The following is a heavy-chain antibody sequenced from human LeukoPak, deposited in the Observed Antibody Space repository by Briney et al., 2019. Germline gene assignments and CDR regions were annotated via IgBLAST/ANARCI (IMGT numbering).Heavy chain of an antibody. CDR2: INPSGGST. CDR3: ARARPTHYSSSWEHYYYYGMDV. J-gene: IGHJ6*02. V-gene: IGHV1-46*01. D-gene: IGHD6-13*01. CDR1: GYTFTSYY. Sequence: GASVNVSCKASGYTFTSYYMHWVRQAPGQGLEWMGIINPSGGSTSYAQKFQGRVTMTRDTSTSTVYMELSSLRSEDTAVYYCARARPTHYSSSWEHYYYYGMDVRRQGTTVTVSS.